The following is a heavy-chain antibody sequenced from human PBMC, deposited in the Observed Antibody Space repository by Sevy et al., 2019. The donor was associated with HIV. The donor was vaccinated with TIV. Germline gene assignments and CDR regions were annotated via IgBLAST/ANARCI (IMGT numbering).Heavy chain of an antibody. D-gene: IGHD3-22*01. V-gene: IGHV5-51*01. J-gene: IGHJ1*01. CDR3: ARHPRPYFDSSGEQYFRH. Sequence: GESLKISCKGSGYRVTSYWIGWVRQMPGKGLEWMGIIYPDDSETRYSPSFQGQVTISSDKSISTAYLQWTSLMASDTAMYYCARHPRPYFDSSGEQYFRHWGQGTLVTVSS. CDR1: GYRVTSYW. CDR2: IYPDDSET.